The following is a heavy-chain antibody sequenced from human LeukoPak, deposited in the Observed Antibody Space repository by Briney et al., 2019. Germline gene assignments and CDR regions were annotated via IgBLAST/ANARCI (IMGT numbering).Heavy chain of an antibody. CDR3: ARGDKSSSWYGENWFDP. D-gene: IGHD6-13*01. CDR1: GFTVSSHY. J-gene: IGHJ5*02. V-gene: IGHV3-53*01. Sequence: GGSLRLSCAASGFTVSSHYMNWVRQAPGKGLEWVSVLYSVGTTYYADSVEGRFTISRDNAKNSLYLKMNSLRAEDTAVYYCARGDKSSSWYGENWFDPWGQGTLVTVSS. CDR2: LYSVGTT.